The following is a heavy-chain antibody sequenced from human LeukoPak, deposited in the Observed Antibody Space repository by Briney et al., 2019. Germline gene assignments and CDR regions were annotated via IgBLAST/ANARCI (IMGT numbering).Heavy chain of an antibody. CDR2: IRTRANNYAT. D-gene: IGHD1-1*01. CDR3: TCTPRPTTGYMDV. J-gene: IGHJ6*03. CDR1: GFVFSGSA. V-gene: IGHV3-73*01. Sequence: GGSLRLSCAASGFVFSGSALHWVRQAPGKGLEWVGRIRTRANNYATEYIASVKGRFMVSRDDSTNTAYLHMTSLKSEDTAVYYCTCTPRPTTGYMDVWGNGATVTVSS.